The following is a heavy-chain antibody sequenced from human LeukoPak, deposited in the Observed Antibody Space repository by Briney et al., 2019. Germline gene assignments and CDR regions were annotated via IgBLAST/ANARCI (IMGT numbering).Heavy chain of an antibody. Sequence: YSPSFQGQVTISADKSISTAYLQWSSLKASDTAMYYCARREYSYGRGPPHFDYWGQGTLVTVSS. CDR3: ARREYSYGRGPPHFDY. D-gene: IGHD5-18*01. V-gene: IGHV5-51*01. J-gene: IGHJ4*02.